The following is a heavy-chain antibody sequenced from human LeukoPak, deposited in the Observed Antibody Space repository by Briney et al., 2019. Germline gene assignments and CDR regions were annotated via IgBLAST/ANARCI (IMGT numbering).Heavy chain of an antibody. J-gene: IGHJ6*03. CDR1: GFTFSSYE. D-gene: IGHD2-15*01. Sequence: GGSLRLSCAASGFTFSSYEMNWVRQAPGKGLEWVSYISSSGSTIYYADSVKGRFTISRDNSKNTLYLQMNSLRAEDTAVYYCARARSQLVVVASTPNYYYYMDVWGKGTTVTISS. CDR2: ISSSGSTI. V-gene: IGHV3-48*03. CDR3: ARARSQLVVVASTPNYYYYMDV.